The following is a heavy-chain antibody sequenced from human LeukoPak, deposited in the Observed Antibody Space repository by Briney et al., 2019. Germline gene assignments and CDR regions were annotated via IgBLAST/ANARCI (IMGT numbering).Heavy chain of an antibody. CDR3: ARRAGDHYYFDY. D-gene: IGHD7-27*01. Sequence: AAVKVSCKACGYIFTSYYMHWVRQAPGQGLEWMGIINSSSGSTSYAQKFQDRVKMTRDTSRSTVYMELSSLRSGDTAVYYCARRAGDHYYFDYWGQGTLVTVSS. V-gene: IGHV1-46*01. CDR1: GYIFTSYY. J-gene: IGHJ4*02. CDR2: INSSSGST.